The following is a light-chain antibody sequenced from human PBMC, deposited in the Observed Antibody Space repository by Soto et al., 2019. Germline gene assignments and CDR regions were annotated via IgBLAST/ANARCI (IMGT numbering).Light chain of an antibody. Sequence: EIVMTQSPATLSVSPGERATLSCRASQSVRGNLAWYQQKPGQAPRLLIYGASTTATGIPATFSGSGSGTEFTPTTSSLQPEDFAVYYCQQHNNWPPISFGRGTKLDIK. V-gene: IGKV3-15*01. J-gene: IGKJ5*01. CDR3: QQHNNWPPIS. CDR2: GAS. CDR1: QSVRGN.